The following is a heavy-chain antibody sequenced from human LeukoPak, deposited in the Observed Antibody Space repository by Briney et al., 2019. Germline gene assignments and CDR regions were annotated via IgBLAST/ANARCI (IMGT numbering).Heavy chain of an antibody. V-gene: IGHV3-33*01. Sequence: PGGSLRLSCAASGFTFGSYGMHWVRQAPGKGLEWVAVIWYDGSNKYYADSVKGRFTISRDNSKNTLYLQMNSLRAEDTAVYYCARDRRATTVNSYYYYYGMDVWGQGTTVTVSS. CDR1: GFTFGSYG. J-gene: IGHJ6*02. CDR2: IWYDGSNK. CDR3: ARDRRATTVNSYYYYYGMDV. D-gene: IGHD4-17*01.